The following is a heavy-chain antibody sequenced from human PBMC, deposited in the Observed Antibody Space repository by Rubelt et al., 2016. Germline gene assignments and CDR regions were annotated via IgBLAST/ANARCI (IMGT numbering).Heavy chain of an antibody. D-gene: IGHD4-23*01. CDR2: IYYSGST. CDR3: ARGVRWTNFDY. J-gene: IGHJ4*02. CDR1: GGSISISSCY. Sequence: QLQLQESGPGLVKPSETLSLTCTVSGGSISISSCYWGWIRQPPGKGLEWIGSIYYSGSTYYNPSLKSRVTISVDTSMNQLSLKLRSVTAADTAVYYCARGVRWTNFDYWGQGTLVTVSS. V-gene: IGHV4-39*01.